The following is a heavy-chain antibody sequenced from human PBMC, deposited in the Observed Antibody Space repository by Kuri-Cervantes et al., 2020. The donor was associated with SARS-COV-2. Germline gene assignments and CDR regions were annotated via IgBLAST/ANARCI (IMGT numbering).Heavy chain of an antibody. CDR1: GFTFSSYG. CDR2: IKQDGSEK. Sequence: LAVTCPASGFTFSSYGMHWVRQAPGKGLEWVANIKQDGSEKYYVDSVKGRFTISRDNAKNSLYLQMNSLRAEDTALYYCAKRQTDCSSTSCYLSAATGAFDIWGQGTMVTVSS. CDR3: AKRQTDCSSTSCYLSAATGAFDI. J-gene: IGHJ3*02. D-gene: IGHD2-2*01. V-gene: IGHV3-7*03.